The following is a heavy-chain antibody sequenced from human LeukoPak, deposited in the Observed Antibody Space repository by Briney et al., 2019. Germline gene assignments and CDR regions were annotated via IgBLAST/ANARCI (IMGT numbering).Heavy chain of an antibody. CDR1: GYTFTSYG. CDR3: VSVVAATAIDI. J-gene: IGHJ3*02. Sequence: GASVKVSCKASGYTFTSYGISWVRQAPGQGLEWMGWISAYNGNTNYAQKLQGRVTMTTDTSTSTAYMELRSLRSDDTAVYHCVSVVAATAIDIWGQGTMVTVSS. V-gene: IGHV1-18*01. CDR2: ISAYNGNT. D-gene: IGHD2-15*01.